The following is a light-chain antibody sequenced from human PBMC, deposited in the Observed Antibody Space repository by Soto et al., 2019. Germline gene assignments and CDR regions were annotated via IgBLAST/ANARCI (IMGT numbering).Light chain of an antibody. J-gene: IGKJ2*01. V-gene: IGKV3-20*01. Sequence: LTQSPGTLSLSPGEGATLSCRTSQRVDNNFVAWYQQKPGQAPRLLIYGASTRATGIPDRFSGSGFGTDFTLTINSLQPGDFATYYCQQYESFSPYTFGQGTRLEIK. CDR3: QQYESFSPYT. CDR2: GAS. CDR1: QRVDNNF.